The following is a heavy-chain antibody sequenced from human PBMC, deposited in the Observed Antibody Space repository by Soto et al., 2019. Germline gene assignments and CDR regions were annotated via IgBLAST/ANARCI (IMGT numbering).Heavy chain of an antibody. J-gene: IGHJ4*02. CDR1: CFTFTRYS. Sequence: GGSLRLSCASSCFTFTRYSMNWVRQAPGKGLEWVSSISSTTNYIYYADSMKGRFTVSRDNAKNSVYLEMNSLSAEDTAVYYCARESEDLTSNFDYWGQGTLVTVSS. CDR3: ARESEDLTSNFDY. CDR2: ISSTTNYI. V-gene: IGHV3-21*01.